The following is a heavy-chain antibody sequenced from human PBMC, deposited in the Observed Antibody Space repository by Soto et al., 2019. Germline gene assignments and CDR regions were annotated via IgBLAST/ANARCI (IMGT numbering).Heavy chain of an antibody. CDR1: GYTFTSYD. D-gene: IGHD3-10*01. J-gene: IGHJ6*02. Sequence: QVQLVQSGAEVKKPGASVKVSCKASGYTFTSYDINWVRQATGQGLEWMGWMNPNSGNTGYAQKLQGRVTMTRNTAKSKAYMERSSLRSEYTAVYYCSRDYYYGLGSYDYYYSMDLGGQGTPVTVSS. V-gene: IGHV1-8*01. CDR2: MNPNSGNT. CDR3: SRDYYYGLGSYDYYYSMDL.